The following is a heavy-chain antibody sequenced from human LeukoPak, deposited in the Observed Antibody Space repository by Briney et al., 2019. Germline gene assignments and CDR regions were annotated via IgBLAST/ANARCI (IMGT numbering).Heavy chain of an antibody. CDR1: GYTFTSYD. CDR2: MNPNSGNT. Sequence: GASVKVSCKAFGYTFTSYDINWVRQATGQGLEWMGWMNPNSGNTGYAQKFQGRVTMTRNTSISTAYMELSSLRSEDTAVYYCSLRNYDFWSGYYTGDYYYGMDVWGQGSTVTVSS. D-gene: IGHD3-3*01. J-gene: IGHJ6*02. CDR3: SLRNYDFWSGYYTGDYYYGMDV. V-gene: IGHV1-8*01.